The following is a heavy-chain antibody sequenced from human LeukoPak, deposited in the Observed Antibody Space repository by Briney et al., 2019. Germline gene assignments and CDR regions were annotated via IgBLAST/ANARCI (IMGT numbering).Heavy chain of an antibody. CDR2: ISWNSGSI. D-gene: IGHD6-13*01. V-gene: IGHV3-9*01. J-gene: IGHJ4*02. CDR1: GFTFDDYA. CDR3: AKDYGSSWTGGFDY. Sequence: PGRSLRLSGAASGFTFDDYAMHWVRQVPGKGLEWVSGISWNSGSIGYADSVKGRFTISRDNAKNSLYLQMNSLRAEDTALYYCAKDYGSSWTGGFDYWGQATLVTVSS.